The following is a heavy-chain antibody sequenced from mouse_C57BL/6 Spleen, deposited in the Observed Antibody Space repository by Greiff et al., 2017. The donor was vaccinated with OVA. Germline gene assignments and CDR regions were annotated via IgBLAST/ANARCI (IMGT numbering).Heavy chain of an antibody. D-gene: IGHD2-2*01. CDR3: ARTVMVTTYCFDY. CDR2: ISGGGGNT. V-gene: IGHV5-9*04. Sequence: EVHLVESGGGLVKPGGSLKLSCAASGFTFSSYTMYWVRQTPEKRLEWVATISGGGGNTYYPDSVKGRFTISRDNAKNTLYLQMSSLRSEDTAVYYCARTVMVTTYCFDYWGQGTTVTVSS. J-gene: IGHJ2*01. CDR1: GFTFSSYT.